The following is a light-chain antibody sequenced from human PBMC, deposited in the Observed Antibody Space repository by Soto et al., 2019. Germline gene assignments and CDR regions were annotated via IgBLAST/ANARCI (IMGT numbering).Light chain of an antibody. Sequence: EIVLTQSPATLSLSPGERATLSCRASQSVSSYLAWYQQKPGQAPRLLIYDASNRATGIPARFSGSGSGTDFTLTISSLEPEHFAVYYCQQRSNWPPTFGQGTKVKIK. CDR1: QSVSSY. J-gene: IGKJ1*01. CDR2: DAS. CDR3: QQRSNWPPT. V-gene: IGKV3-11*01.